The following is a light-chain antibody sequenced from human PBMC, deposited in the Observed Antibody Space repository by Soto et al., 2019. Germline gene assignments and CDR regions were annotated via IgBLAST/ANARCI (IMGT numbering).Light chain of an antibody. J-gene: IGLJ1*01. CDR1: SSDVGGFEY. CDR3: GSITRSSTSV. CDR2: DVT. V-gene: IGLV2-14*01. Sequence: QSALSQPASVAGCPGQSITISCTGTSSDVGGFEYVSWYQHQPSKAPKLIIYDVTKRPSGVSNRFSGSKSGNTASLTISGIQAEDEGDYYCGSITRSSTSVFGTGTKVTVL.